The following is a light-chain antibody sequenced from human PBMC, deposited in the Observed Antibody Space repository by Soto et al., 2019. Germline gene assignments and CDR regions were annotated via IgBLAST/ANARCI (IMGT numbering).Light chain of an antibody. CDR2: EVS. V-gene: IGLV2-8*01. J-gene: IGLJ2*01. Sequence: QSALTQPPSASGSPGQSVTISCTGTSSDVGGYNYVSWYQQHPGKAPKLMISEVSKRPSGVPDRFSGSKSGNTASLNVSGHQAEDEADYYCSSFSGNNNLVFGGGTKVTVL. CDR3: SSFSGNNNLV. CDR1: SSDVGGYNY.